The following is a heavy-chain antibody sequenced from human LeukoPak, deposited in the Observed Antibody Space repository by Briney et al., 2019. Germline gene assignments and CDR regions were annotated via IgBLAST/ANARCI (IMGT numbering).Heavy chain of an antibody. Sequence: GASVTVSCKASGYTFTSYAMHWVRQAPGQGLEWMGWINPNSGGTNYAQKFQGRVTMTRDTSISTAYMELSRLRSDDTAVYYCARDAILTYCSSTSCYPISYNWFDPWGQGTLVTVSS. D-gene: IGHD2-2*01. CDR2: INPNSGGT. CDR1: GYTFTSYA. V-gene: IGHV1-2*02. CDR3: ARDAILTYCSSTSCYPISYNWFDP. J-gene: IGHJ5*02.